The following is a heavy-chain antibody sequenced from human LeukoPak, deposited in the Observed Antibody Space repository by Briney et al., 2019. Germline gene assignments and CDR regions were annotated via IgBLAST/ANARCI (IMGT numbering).Heavy chain of an antibody. D-gene: IGHD4-17*01. J-gene: IGHJ3*02. CDR3: ARVFGDYAAFDI. CDR2: IHHSGST. V-gene: IGHV4-30-2*01. CDR1: GGSIRSAFFS. Sequence: SKTLSLTCAVSGGSIRSAFFSWSWIRQPPGKGLEWIGYIHHSGSTYYNPSLKTRATISVDRSKNQFSLQLTSVTAADTAVYYCARVFGDYAAFDIWGQGTMVTVSS.